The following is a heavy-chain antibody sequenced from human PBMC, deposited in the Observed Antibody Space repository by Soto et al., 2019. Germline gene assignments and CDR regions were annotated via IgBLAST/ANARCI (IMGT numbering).Heavy chain of an antibody. V-gene: IGHV4-38-2*01. Sequence: SETLSLTCAVSGYSISSGYYWGWLRQPPGKGLEWIGEINHSGSTNYNPSLKSRVTISVDTSKNQFSLKLSSVTAADTAVYYCARAYYDFWSGYWLDYYYYGMDVWGQGTTVTVSS. CDR1: GYSISSGYY. CDR3: ARAYYDFWSGYWLDYYYYGMDV. J-gene: IGHJ6*02. CDR2: INHSGST. D-gene: IGHD3-3*01.